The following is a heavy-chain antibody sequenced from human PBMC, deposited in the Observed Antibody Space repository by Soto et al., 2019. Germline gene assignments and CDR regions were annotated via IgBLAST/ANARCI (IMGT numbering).Heavy chain of an antibody. CDR2: ISGSGGST. J-gene: IGHJ4*02. Sequence: GGSLRLSCAASGFTFSSYAMSWVRQAPGKGLEWVSAISGSGGSTYYADSVKGRFTISRDNSKNTLYLQMNSLRAEDTAVYYCETGRKQQLAIDYWGQGTLVTVSS. CDR3: ETGRKQQLAIDY. D-gene: IGHD6-13*01. V-gene: IGHV3-23*01. CDR1: GFTFSSYA.